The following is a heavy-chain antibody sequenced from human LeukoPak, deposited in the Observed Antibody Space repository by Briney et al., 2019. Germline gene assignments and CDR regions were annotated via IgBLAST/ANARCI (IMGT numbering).Heavy chain of an antibody. V-gene: IGHV4-31*03. CDR2: IYYSGST. CDR1: GGSISSSSYY. J-gene: IGHJ4*02. CDR3: AREGGYSYGYIVY. D-gene: IGHD5-18*01. Sequence: SETLSLTCTVSGGSISSSSYYWSWIRQHPGKGLEWIGYIYYSGSTYYNPSLKSRVTISVDTSKNQFSLKLSSVTAADTAVYYCAREGGYSYGYIVYWGQGTLVTVSS.